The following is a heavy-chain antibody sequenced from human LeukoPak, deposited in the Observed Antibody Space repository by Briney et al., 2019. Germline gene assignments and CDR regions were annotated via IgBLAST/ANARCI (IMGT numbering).Heavy chain of an antibody. CDR3: AKDFGIDTMAFDY. Sequence: PGGSLRLSCAASGFTFSSYWMSWVRQAPGKGLEWVANIKQDGSEKYYVDSVKGRFTISRDNSKNTLYLQMNSLRAEDTAVYYRAKDFGIDTMAFDYWGQGTLVAVSS. CDR1: GFTFSSYW. V-gene: IGHV3-7*01. CDR2: IKQDGSEK. D-gene: IGHD3-10*01. J-gene: IGHJ4*02.